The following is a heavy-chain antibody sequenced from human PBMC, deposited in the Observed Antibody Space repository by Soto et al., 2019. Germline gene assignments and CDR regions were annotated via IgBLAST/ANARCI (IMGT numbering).Heavy chain of an antibody. CDR2: ISSNGGST. CDR1: GFTFSSYA. J-gene: IGHJ6*03. V-gene: IGHV3-64*01. CDR3: ARDRPGGNYYYYYMDV. Sequence: GGSLRLSCAASGFTFSSYAMHWVRQAPGKGLEYVSAISSNGGSTYYANSVKGRFTISRDNSKNTLYLQMGSLRAEDMAVYYCARDRPGGNYYYYYMDVWGKGTTVTVSS.